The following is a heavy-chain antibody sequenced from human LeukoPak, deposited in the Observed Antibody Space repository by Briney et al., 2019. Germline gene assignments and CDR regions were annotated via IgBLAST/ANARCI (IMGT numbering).Heavy chain of an antibody. V-gene: IGHV3-21*01. CDR2: ISTSSSNT. D-gene: IGHD1-7*01. Sequence: PGGSLRLSCAASGFTFSSYSMSWVRQAPGKGLEWVSSISTSSSNTYDADSVKGRFTISRDNAKNSLYLQMNSLRAEDTAVYYCARVGQTGTTTTHAFDIWGQGTMVTVSS. J-gene: IGHJ3*02. CDR1: GFTFSSYS. CDR3: ARVGQTGTTTTHAFDI.